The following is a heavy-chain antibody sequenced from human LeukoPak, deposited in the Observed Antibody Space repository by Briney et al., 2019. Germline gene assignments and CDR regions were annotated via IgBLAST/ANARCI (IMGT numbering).Heavy chain of an antibody. J-gene: IGHJ4*02. Sequence: SQTLSLTCTVSGGSISSGSYYWSWIRQPAGKGLEWIGRIYTSGSTNYNPSLKSRVTISVDTSKNQFSLKLSSVTAADTAVYYCARRPSGAAPQVFDYWGQGTLVTVSS. CDR2: IYTSGST. CDR1: GGSISSGSYY. CDR3: ARRPSGAAPQVFDY. V-gene: IGHV4-61*02. D-gene: IGHD6-19*01.